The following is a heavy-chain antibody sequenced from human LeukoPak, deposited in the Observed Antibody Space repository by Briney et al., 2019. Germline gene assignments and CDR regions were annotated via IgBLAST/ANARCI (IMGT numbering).Heavy chain of an antibody. V-gene: IGHV1-69*13. CDR1: GGTFSSYA. CDR3: ARDGAMVTDYYYGMDV. J-gene: IGHJ6*02. D-gene: IGHD5-18*01. CDR2: IIPIFGTA. Sequence: ASVNVSCKASGGTFSSYAISWVRQAPGQGLEWMGGIIPIFGTANYAQKFQGRVTITADESTSTAYMELSSLRSEDTAVYYCARDGAMVTDYYYGMDVWGQGTTVTVSS.